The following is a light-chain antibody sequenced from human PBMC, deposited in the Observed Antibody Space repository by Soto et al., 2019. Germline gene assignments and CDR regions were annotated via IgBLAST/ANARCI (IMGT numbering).Light chain of an antibody. Sequence: DIQMTQSPSSVSASVGDRVSITCRASQGISNWLAWYQQKPGRAPKLLIYTGSSLQSGVPSRLSRAGSGTCVTLPISSLQPKDGGIYYCQQANCVPLTFGGGTKVEIK. J-gene: IGKJ4*01. V-gene: IGKV1-12*01. CDR3: QQANCVPLT. CDR1: QGISNW. CDR2: TGS.